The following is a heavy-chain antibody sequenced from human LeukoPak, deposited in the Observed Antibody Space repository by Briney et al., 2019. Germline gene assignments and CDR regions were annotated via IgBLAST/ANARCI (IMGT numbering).Heavy chain of an antibody. V-gene: IGHV3-30*18. Sequence: GGSLRLSCAASGFTFSSYGMHWVRQAPGKGLEWVAVISYDGSNKYYADSVKGRFTISRDNSKNTLYLQMNSLRAEDTAVYYCAKLHGPFDYWGQGTLVTVSS. D-gene: IGHD4-11*01. CDR1: GFTFSSYG. CDR3: AKLHGPFDY. CDR2: ISYDGSNK. J-gene: IGHJ4*02.